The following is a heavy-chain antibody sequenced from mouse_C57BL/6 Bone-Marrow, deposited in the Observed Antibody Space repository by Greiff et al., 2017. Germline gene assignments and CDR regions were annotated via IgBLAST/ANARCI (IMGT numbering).Heavy chain of an antibody. CDR2: IDPENGDT. Sequence: EVHLVESGAELVRPGASVKLSCTASGFNIKDDYMHWVKQRPEQGLEWIGWIDPENGDTEYASKFQGKATITADTSSNTAYLQLSSLTSEDTAVYYCTPNWDAWFAYWGQGTLVTVSA. CDR1: GFNIKDDY. D-gene: IGHD4-1*01. J-gene: IGHJ3*01. V-gene: IGHV14-4*01. CDR3: TPNWDAWFAY.